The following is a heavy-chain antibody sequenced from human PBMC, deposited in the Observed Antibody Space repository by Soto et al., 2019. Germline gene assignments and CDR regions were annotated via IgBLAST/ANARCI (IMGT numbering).Heavy chain of an antibody. J-gene: IGHJ4*02. CDR1: GGSISSPSYY. CDR3: ARRDSNGSYSLALEDF. D-gene: IGHD3-22*01. Sequence: QLHLQESGPGLVKASETLSLTCSVSGGSISSPSYYWGWIRQPPGKGLEWIGSIFYSGITYDNPSLKSRATIFVDTSTNHFSLKLSSVTAADTAVYYCARRDSNGSYSLALEDFWGQGTLVTVSS. V-gene: IGHV4-39*02. CDR2: IFYSGIT.